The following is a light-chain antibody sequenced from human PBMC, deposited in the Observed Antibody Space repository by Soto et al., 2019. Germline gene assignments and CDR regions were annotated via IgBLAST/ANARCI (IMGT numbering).Light chain of an antibody. Sequence: ELVLTQSPATLSLSPGARATLSCRASQRFSSYLAWYQQNPGQAPRLLIFDESNRATGIPARISGSGAATYFPLTISILEADDVATYYCQHYNTSRTFGQGTKVDIK. CDR1: QRFSSY. CDR3: QHYNTSRT. J-gene: IGKJ1*01. V-gene: IGKV3-11*01. CDR2: DES.